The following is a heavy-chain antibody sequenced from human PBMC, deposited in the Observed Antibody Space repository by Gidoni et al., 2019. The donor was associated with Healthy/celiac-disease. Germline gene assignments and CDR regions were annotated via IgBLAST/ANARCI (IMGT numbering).Heavy chain of an antibody. CDR3: ARHVWYDSSGYSYYFDY. D-gene: IGHD3-22*01. Sequence: QLQLQESGPGLVKPSETLSLTCTVSGGSISSSSYYWGWIRQPPGKGLEWIGSIYYSGSTYYNPSLKSRVTISVDTSKNQFSLKLSSVTAADTAVYYCARHVWYDSSGYSYYFDYWGQGTLVTVSS. CDR1: GGSISSSSYY. V-gene: IGHV4-39*01. CDR2: IYYSGST. J-gene: IGHJ4*02.